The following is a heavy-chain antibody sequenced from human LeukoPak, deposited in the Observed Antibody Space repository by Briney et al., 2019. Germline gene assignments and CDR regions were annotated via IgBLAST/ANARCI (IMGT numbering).Heavy chain of an antibody. Sequence: GGSLRLSCAASGFTFSSYEMNWVRQAPGKGLECVSYISRSGSTIYYADSVQGRFTISRDNAKNSLYLQMNSLRAEDTAVYYCARDLRFGELDKDYWGQGTLVTVSS. J-gene: IGHJ4*02. CDR3: ARDLRFGELDKDY. CDR1: GFTFSSYE. V-gene: IGHV3-48*03. D-gene: IGHD3-10*01. CDR2: ISRSGSTI.